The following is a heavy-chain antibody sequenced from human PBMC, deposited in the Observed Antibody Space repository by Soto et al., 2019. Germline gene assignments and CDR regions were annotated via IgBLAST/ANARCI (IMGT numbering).Heavy chain of an antibody. V-gene: IGHV3-23*01. CDR2: ISGSGGST. J-gene: IGHJ6*02. D-gene: IGHD1-7*01. CDR1: GFTFSSYA. CDR3: AKDHGVTGTTHYGMDV. Sequence: GGSLRLSCAASGFTFSSYAMSWVRQAPGKGLEWVSAISGSGGSTYYADSVKGRFTISRDNSKNTLYLQMNSLRAEDTAVYYCAKDHGVTGTTHYGMDVSGQGTTVTVSS.